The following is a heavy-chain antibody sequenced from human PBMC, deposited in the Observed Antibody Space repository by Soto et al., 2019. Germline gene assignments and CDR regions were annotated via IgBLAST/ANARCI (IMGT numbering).Heavy chain of an antibody. Sequence: QVQLQESGPGLVKPSETLSLTCTVSGGSVSSGSYYWSWIRQPPGKGLEWIGYIYYSGSTNYNPSLKSRVTISVDTSKNQFSLKLSSVTAADTAVYYCVRELRFLEWLLYGYGMDVWGQGTTVTVSS. CDR3: VRELRFLEWLLYGYGMDV. D-gene: IGHD3-3*01. V-gene: IGHV4-61*01. J-gene: IGHJ6*02. CDR2: IYYSGST. CDR1: GGSVSSGSYY.